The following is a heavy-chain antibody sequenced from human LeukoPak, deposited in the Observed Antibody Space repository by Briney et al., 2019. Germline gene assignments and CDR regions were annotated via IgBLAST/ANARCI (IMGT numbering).Heavy chain of an antibody. CDR2: ISAYNGNT. J-gene: IGHJ4*02. D-gene: IGHD2-2*01. CDR1: GGTFSSYA. V-gene: IGHV1-18*01. Sequence: GASVKVSCKASGGTFSSYAISWVRQAPGQGLEWMGWISAYNGNTNYAQKLQGRVTMTTDTSTSTAYMELRSLRSDDTAVYYCARGGYCSSTSCRTLDYWGQGTLVTVSS. CDR3: ARGGYCSSTSCRTLDY.